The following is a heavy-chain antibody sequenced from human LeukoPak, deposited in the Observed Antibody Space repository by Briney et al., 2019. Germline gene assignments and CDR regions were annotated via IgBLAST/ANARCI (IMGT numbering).Heavy chain of an antibody. D-gene: IGHD3-3*01. V-gene: IGHV3-74*01. CDR3: ARSIHLRIEWLPSDY. J-gene: IGHJ4*02. Sequence: GGSLRLSCAASGFTFSSYWMHWVRQAPGKGLVWVSRINTDGSSTSYADSVKGRFTISRDNAKNTLYLQMNSLRAEDTAVYYCARSIHLRIEWLPSDYWGQGTLVTVSS. CDR2: INTDGSST. CDR1: GFTFSSYW.